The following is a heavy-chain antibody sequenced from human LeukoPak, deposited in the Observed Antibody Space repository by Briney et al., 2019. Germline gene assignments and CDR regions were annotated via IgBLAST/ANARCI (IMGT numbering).Heavy chain of an antibody. CDR3: ARGGVGWLQSRNFDY. J-gene: IGHJ4*02. CDR2: ISSSGSTI. Sequence: PGGSLRLSCAASGFTFSSYEMNWARQAPGKGLEWVSYISSSGSTIYYADSVKGRFTISRDNAKNSLYLQMNSLRAEDTAVYYCARGGVGWLQSRNFDYWGQGTLVTVSS. CDR1: GFTFSSYE. V-gene: IGHV3-48*03. D-gene: IGHD5-24*01.